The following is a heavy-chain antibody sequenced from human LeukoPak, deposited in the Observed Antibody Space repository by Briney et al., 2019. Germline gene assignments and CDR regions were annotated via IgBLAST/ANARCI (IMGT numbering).Heavy chain of an antibody. J-gene: IGHJ4*02. CDR1: GGSISSSNHY. CDR3: ARYEVEMATISPRNYYFDY. Sequence: SETLSLTCTVSGGSISSSNHYWGWIRQPPGKGLEWIGSIYYSGSTYYNPSLKSRVTISVDTSKNQFSLKLSSVTAADTAVYYCARYEVEMATISPRNYYFDYWGQGTLVTVSS. D-gene: IGHD5-24*01. V-gene: IGHV4-39*07. CDR2: IYYSGST.